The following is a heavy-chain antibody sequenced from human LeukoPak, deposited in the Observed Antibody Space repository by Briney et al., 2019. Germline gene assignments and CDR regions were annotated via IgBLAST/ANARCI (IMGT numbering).Heavy chain of an antibody. CDR2: IYPGDSDT. D-gene: IGHD6-19*01. CDR1: GYNFTSYW. V-gene: IGHV5-51*01. CDR3: ARSGYSSPYYFDY. Sequence: GESLKISCKGSGYNFTSYWIGWVRQMPGKGLQWMGIIYPGDSDTRYSPSFQGQVTISADKSISTAYLQWSSLKASDTAMYYCARSGYSSPYYFDYWGQGTLVTVSS. J-gene: IGHJ4*02.